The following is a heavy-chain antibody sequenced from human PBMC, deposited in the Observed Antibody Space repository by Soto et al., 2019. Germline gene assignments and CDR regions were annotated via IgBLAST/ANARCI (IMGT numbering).Heavy chain of an antibody. V-gene: IGHV3-7*01. CDR2: IKQDGSEK. J-gene: IGHJ6*03. CDR1: GFTFSSYW. D-gene: IGHD3-3*01. CDR3: ARAHDFWSGYPSQWYYYYYYMDV. Sequence: GGSLRLSCAASGFTFSSYWMSWVRQAPGKGLEWVANIKQDGSEKYYVDSVKGRFTISRDNAKNSLYLQMNSLRAEDTAVYYCARAHDFWSGYPSQWYYYYYYMDVWGKGTTVTVSS.